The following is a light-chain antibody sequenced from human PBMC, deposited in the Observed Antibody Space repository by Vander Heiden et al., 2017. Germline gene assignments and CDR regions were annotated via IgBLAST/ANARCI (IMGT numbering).Light chain of an antibody. CDR2: AAS. CDR3: QQSYSTPRT. J-gene: IGKJ2*01. V-gene: IGKV1-39*01. Sequence: DIQITHSPSSLSASVGDRVTITCRASQSISSYLNWYQQKPGKAPNLLIYAASSLQSGVPSRFSGSGSGTDFTLTISSLQPEDFTTYYCQQSYSTPRTFGQGTKLEIK. CDR1: QSISSY.